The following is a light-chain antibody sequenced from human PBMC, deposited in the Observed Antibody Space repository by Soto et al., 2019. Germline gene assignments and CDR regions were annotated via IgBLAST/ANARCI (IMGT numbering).Light chain of an antibody. J-gene: IGKJ1*01. Sequence: DVVMNQSPLSLPVTLGQPASISCRSSQSLVYSDGNTYLNWFQQRPGQSPRRLIYKVSTRDSGVPVRFSGSGSGTDFALKISRVEAEDVGVYYCMQGTLWPWTFGQGTKLESK. CDR1: QSLVYSDGNTY. CDR2: KVS. CDR3: MQGTLWPWT. V-gene: IGKV2-30*01.